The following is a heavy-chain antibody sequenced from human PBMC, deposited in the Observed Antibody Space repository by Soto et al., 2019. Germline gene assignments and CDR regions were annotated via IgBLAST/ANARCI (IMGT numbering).Heavy chain of an antibody. CDR3: ARLQAAAGDNDLTFDY. Sequence: PGESLKISCKGSGYSFTSYWIGWVRQMPGKGLEWMGSIYPSDSDTRYSPSFQGHVTISADKSISTAYLQWSSLKASDTAMYYCARLQAAAGDNDLTFDYWGQGTLVTVSS. J-gene: IGHJ4*02. V-gene: IGHV5-51*01. D-gene: IGHD6-13*01. CDR2: IYPSDSDT. CDR1: GYSFTSYW.